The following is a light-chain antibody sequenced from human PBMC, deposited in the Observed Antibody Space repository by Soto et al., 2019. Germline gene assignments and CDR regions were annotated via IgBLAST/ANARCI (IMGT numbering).Light chain of an antibody. V-gene: IGLV2-23*01. CDR1: SSDVGSYNL. J-gene: IGLJ1*01. CDR3: CSYAGSSTPYV. CDR2: EGS. Sequence: QSVLTQPASVSGSPGQSITISCTGTSSDVGSYNLVSWYQQHPGKAPKLIIYEGSKRPSGVSNRFSGSKSGNTAYLTISGLQDEDEADYYCCSYAGSSTPYVFGAWTKLTVL.